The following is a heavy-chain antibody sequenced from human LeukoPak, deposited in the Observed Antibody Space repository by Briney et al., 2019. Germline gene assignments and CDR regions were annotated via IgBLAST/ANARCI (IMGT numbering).Heavy chain of an antibody. CDR2: IYYSGST. V-gene: IGHV4-59*01. D-gene: IGHD1-26*01. Sequence: PSETLSLTCTVSGGSISSYYWSWIRQPPGKGLEWIGYIYYSGSTNYNPSLKSRVTISVDTSKNQFSLKLSSVTAADTAVYYCARSGSGSYRDAFDIWGQGTMVTVSS. J-gene: IGHJ3*02. CDR3: ARSGSGSYRDAFDI. CDR1: GGSISSYY.